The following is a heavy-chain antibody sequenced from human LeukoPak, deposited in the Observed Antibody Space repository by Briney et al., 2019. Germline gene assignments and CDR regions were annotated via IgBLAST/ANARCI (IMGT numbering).Heavy chain of an antibody. Sequence: GGSLRLSCAASGFTFSSYGVHWVRQAPGKGLEWVAVISYDGSNKYYADSVKGRFTISRDNSKNTLYLQMNSPRAEDTAVYYCAKDLYYYGSGSYSHFDYWGQGTLVTVSS. J-gene: IGHJ4*02. CDR1: GFTFSSYG. V-gene: IGHV3-30*18. D-gene: IGHD3-10*01. CDR3: AKDLYYYGSGSYSHFDY. CDR2: ISYDGSNK.